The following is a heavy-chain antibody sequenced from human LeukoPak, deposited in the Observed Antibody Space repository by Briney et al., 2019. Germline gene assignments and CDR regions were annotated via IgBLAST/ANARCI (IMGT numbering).Heavy chain of an antibody. D-gene: IGHD2-15*01. CDR1: GGSISSGSYY. Sequence: SQTLSLTCTVSGGSISSGSYYWSWIRQPAERGLEWIGRIYTSGSPNYNPSLKSRLTISVDTSKNQFSLKLSSVTAADTAVYYCARAKTRKGYCSGGSCYSSYDYWGQGTLVTVSS. CDR3: ARAKTRKGYCSGGSCYSSYDY. J-gene: IGHJ4*02. CDR2: IYTSGSP. V-gene: IGHV4-61*02.